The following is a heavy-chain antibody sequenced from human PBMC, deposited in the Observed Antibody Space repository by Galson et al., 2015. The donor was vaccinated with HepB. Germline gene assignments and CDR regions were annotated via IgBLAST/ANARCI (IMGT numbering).Heavy chain of an antibody. J-gene: IGHJ6*02. CDR2: IHHSGNT. CDR3: ARHVGESGSYGMDV. CDR1: GGSFSGYY. V-gene: IGHV4-34*01. Sequence: TLSLTCAVYGGSFSGYYWTWIRQPPGKGLEWIGEIHHSGNTNYNPSLKSRVTTSLDTSKNQFSLRLNSVTAADTAVYYCARHVGESGSYGMDVWGQGTTVTVSS. D-gene: IGHD3-10*01.